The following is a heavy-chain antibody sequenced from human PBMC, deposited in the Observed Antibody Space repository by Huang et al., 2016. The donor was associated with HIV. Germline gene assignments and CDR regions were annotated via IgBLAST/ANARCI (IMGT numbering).Heavy chain of an antibody. J-gene: IGHJ4*02. CDR2: VSQRGGT. CDR3: ASQHIGAAATWF. V-gene: IGHV4-39*01. D-gene: IGHD6-13*01. CDR1: GDFISSTNYY. Sequence: QLQLQESGPGQVKPSETLSLTCTVSGDFISSTNYYWGWVRQSPGKGLEWVGCVSQRGGTNSNPSLKIRFALSVDTSRNQFSLRLNSVTAADTAVYYCASQHIGAAATWFWGRGTQVAVSS.